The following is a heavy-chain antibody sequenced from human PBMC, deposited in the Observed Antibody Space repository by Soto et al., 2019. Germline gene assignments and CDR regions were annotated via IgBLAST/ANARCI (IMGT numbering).Heavy chain of an antibody. V-gene: IGHV2-5*02. CDR1: GFSLTTYDMG. CDR2: IYWDDDK. D-gene: IGHD4-17*01. Sequence: GSGPTREPAQTLTLTCAFSGFSLTTYDMGVAWIRQPPGKALEWLALIYWDDDKRYSPSLKDRLAISKDTSRNQVVLTITNMDPGDTATYFCAHAGDYDLLTFDHWGPGTLVTVSS. CDR3: AHAGDYDLLTFDH. J-gene: IGHJ4*02.